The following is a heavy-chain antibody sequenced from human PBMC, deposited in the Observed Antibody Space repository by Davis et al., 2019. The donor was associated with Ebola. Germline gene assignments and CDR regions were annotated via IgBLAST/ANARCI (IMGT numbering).Heavy chain of an antibody. J-gene: IGHJ6*02. CDR1: GGSISSSSYY. D-gene: IGHD1-26*01. Sequence: GSLRLSCTVSGGSISSSSYYWGWIRQPPGKGLEWIGSIYYSGSTYYNPSLKSRVTISVDTSKNQFSLKLSSVTAADTAVYYCARAVWGKGYYYGMDVWGQGTTVTVSS. CDR2: IYYSGST. CDR3: ARAVWGKGYYYGMDV. V-gene: IGHV4-39*07.